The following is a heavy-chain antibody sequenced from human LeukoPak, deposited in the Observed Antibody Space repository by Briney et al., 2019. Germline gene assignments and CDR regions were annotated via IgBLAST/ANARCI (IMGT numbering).Heavy chain of an antibody. D-gene: IGHD4-23*01. V-gene: IGHV4-38-2*02. Sequence: SETLSVTCTVCGYSISSGYYWGWIRQRPGKGLEWIGSIYHSGSTYYNPSLKSRVTISVDTSKNQFSLKLSSVTAADTAVYYCARRWRRPPAGFDIWGQGTMVTVSS. CDR1: GYSISSGYY. CDR2: IYHSGST. CDR3: ARRWRRPPAGFDI. J-gene: IGHJ3*02.